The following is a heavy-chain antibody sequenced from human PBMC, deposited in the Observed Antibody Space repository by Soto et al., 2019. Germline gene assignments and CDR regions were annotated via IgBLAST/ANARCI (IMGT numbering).Heavy chain of an antibody. CDR3: ARQGGWFDP. CDR1: GGSIRSYY. V-gene: IGHV4-59*08. CDR2: IYYSGST. Sequence: QVQLQESGPGLVKPSETLSLTCTVSGGSIRSYYWSWIRQPPGKGLEWIGSIYYSGSTNYKPSLRRRVTSSVDTSKTQFPLKLNSVTAAASAVYYCARQGGWFDPRGQGTLVTVSS. D-gene: IGHD1-26*01. J-gene: IGHJ5*02.